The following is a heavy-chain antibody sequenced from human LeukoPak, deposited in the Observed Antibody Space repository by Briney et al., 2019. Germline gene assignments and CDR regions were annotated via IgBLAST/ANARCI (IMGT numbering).Heavy chain of an antibody. V-gene: IGHV1-69*05. CDR2: IIPIFGTA. Sequence: SVKVSCKASGGAFSSYAISWVRQAPGQGLEWMGRIIPIFGTANYAQKFQGRVTITTDESTSTAYMELSSLRSEDTAVYYCARAGFLESGYFDYWGQGTLVTVSS. J-gene: IGHJ4*02. D-gene: IGHD3-3*01. CDR3: ARAGFLESGYFDY. CDR1: GGAFSSYA.